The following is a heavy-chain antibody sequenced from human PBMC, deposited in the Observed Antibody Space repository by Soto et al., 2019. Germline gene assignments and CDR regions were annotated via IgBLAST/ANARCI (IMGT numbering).Heavy chain of an antibody. Sequence: GGSLRLSCAASGFTFSSYGMHWVRQAPGKGLEWVAVISYDGSNKYYVDSVKGRFTISRDNSKNTLYLQMNSLRAEDTAVYYCAKEISSSWHVIDYWGQGTLVTVSS. D-gene: IGHD6-13*01. V-gene: IGHV3-30*18. CDR2: ISYDGSNK. CDR3: AKEISSSWHVIDY. J-gene: IGHJ4*02. CDR1: GFTFSSYG.